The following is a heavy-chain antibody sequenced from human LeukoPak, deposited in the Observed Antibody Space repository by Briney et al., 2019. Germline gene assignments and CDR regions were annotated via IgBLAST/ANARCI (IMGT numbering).Heavy chain of an antibody. J-gene: IGHJ4*02. D-gene: IGHD3-22*01. Sequence: GGSLRLSCAASAFTFSTYAMHWVRQASGKGLEWVAYIRYDASSNYYADSVKGRFTISRDNSKSTLYLQMNSLRAEDTAVYYCARGHYYDSSGYVSYWGQGTLVTVSS. CDR1: AFTFSTYA. V-gene: IGHV3-30*02. CDR2: IRYDASSN. CDR3: ARGHYYDSSGYVSY.